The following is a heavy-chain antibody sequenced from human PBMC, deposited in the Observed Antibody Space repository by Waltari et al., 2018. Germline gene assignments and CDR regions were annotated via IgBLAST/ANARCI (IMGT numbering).Heavy chain of an antibody. D-gene: IGHD5-12*01. CDR2: ISKSGGTI. J-gene: IGHJ6*02. Sequence: EVQLLESGGGLVQPGGSLRLSCTASGFTFSSYAMNWVRQAPGKGLEWVSTISKSGGTIDYAEAVKGRFIISRDYSKSTLYLEMNSLRVEDTALYFCAKGLATQDPNYYGMDVWGQGTTVTVSS. V-gene: IGHV3-23*01. CDR3: AKGLATQDPNYYGMDV. CDR1: GFTFSSYA.